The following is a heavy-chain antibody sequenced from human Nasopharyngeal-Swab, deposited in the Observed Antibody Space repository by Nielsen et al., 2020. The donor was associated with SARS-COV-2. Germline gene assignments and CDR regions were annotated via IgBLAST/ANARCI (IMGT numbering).Heavy chain of an antibody. CDR3: VTGDIVATGDYYYGMDV. CDR2: ISSNGGST. D-gene: IGHD5-12*01. Sequence: GESLKISCSASGFTFSSYAMHWVRQAPGKGLEYVSAISSNGGSTYYADSVKGRFTISRDNSKNTLYLRMSSLRAEDTAVYYCVTGDIVATGDYYYGMDVWGQGTTVTVSS. J-gene: IGHJ6*02. V-gene: IGHV3-64D*06. CDR1: GFTFSSYA.